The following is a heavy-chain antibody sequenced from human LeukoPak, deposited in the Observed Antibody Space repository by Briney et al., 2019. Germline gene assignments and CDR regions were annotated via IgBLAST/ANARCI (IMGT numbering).Heavy chain of an antibody. D-gene: IGHD6-13*01. Sequence: PGGSLRLSCAASGFTFSSYAMHWVRQAPGKGLEWVAVISYDGSNKYYADSVKGRFTISRDNSKNTLYLQMNSLRAEDTAVYYCARDNLRGIAAAGTAFDIWGQGTMGTVSS. CDR2: ISYDGSNK. V-gene: IGHV3-30-3*01. CDR3: ARDNLRGIAAAGTAFDI. CDR1: GFTFSSYA. J-gene: IGHJ3*02.